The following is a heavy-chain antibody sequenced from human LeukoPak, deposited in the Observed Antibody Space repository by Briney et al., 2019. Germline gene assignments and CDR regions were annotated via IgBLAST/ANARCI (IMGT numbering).Heavy chain of an antibody. CDR2: INTNSGAT. V-gene: IGHV1-2*02. CDR1: GYTLSGDY. Sequence: ASVKVSCKSSGYTLSGDYIHWVRQAPGQGPEWMGWINTNSGATHYAQKSQDRFTMTRDTSISTVYMELGRLRSDDTAMYYCTRGHCSGSRCFAYDIWGQGTLVTVSS. D-gene: IGHD2-15*01. CDR3: TRGHCSGSRCFAYDI. J-gene: IGHJ3*02.